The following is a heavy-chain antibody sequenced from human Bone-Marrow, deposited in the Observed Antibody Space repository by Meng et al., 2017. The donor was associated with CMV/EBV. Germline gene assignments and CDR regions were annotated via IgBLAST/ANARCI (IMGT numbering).Heavy chain of an antibody. CDR2: IRSKANSYAT. CDR1: GFTFSGAA. J-gene: IGHJ4*02. Sequence: GESLKISCAASGFTFSGAAMHWVRQASGKGLEWVGRIRSKANSYATAYAASVKGRFTISRDDSKNTAYLQMNSLRAEDTALYYCASYDFWSGYYFDYWGQGTLVTVSS. CDR3: ASYDFWSGYYFDY. D-gene: IGHD3-3*01. V-gene: IGHV3-73*01.